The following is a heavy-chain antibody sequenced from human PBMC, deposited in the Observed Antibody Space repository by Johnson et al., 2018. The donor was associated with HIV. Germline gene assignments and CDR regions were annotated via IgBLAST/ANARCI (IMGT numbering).Heavy chain of an antibody. CDR3: ARERNYGTHAAFDI. Sequence: QLVESGGGLVQPGRSLRLSCAASGFTFDDYAMHWVRQAPGKGLEWVSGISWNSGSIGYADSVKGRFTISRDNAKNSLYLQMNSLRAEDTALYYCARERNYGTHAAFDIWGQGTMVTVSS. D-gene: IGHD1-7*01. CDR2: ISWNSGSI. J-gene: IGHJ3*02. V-gene: IGHV3-9*01. CDR1: GFTFDDYA.